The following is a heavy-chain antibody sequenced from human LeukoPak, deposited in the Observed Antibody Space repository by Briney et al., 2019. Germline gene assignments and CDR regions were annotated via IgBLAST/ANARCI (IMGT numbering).Heavy chain of an antibody. CDR1: RFTFDDYA. CDR2: ISWNSGSI. Sequence: PGGSLRLSCAASRFTFDDYAMHWVRQAPAKGLEWVSGISWNSGSIGYADSVKGRFTISRDNAKNSLYLQMNSLRAEDTASYYCARTPSYCSGGRCYVSHYFDYWGQGTLATVSS. D-gene: IGHD2-15*01. J-gene: IGHJ4*02. V-gene: IGHV3-9*01. CDR3: ARTPSYCSGGRCYVSHYFDY.